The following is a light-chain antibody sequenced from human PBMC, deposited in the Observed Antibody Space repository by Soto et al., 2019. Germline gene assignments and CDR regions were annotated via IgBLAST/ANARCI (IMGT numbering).Light chain of an antibody. J-gene: IGKJ4*01. CDR1: QDIRSR. CDR3: QQANILPPV. V-gene: IGKV1-12*01. Sequence: IEMTQSPSSVSASVGDRVTITCRASQDIRSRLAWYQHKPGKAPNLLIYSATTLQSGVPYIFSGSGSVTYFTLTISRLQPEDFATYYCQQANILPPVFGGGTRVEI. CDR2: SAT.